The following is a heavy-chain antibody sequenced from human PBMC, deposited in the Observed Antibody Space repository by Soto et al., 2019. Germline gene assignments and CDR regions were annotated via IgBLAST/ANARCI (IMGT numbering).Heavy chain of an antibody. CDR2: IDEDGRQR. CDR1: DFTFSAHL. D-gene: IGHD2-21*01. Sequence: FLRLACTVSDFTFSAHLMHWVRQAPGKGLVWVSRIDEDGRQRHHADSVKGRFTISRDNAKNTLFLEMNSLTDDDTAIYFCSRGTIAWPGVDYWGAGTLVTVSS. V-gene: IGHV3-74*01. CDR3: SRGTIAWPGVDY. J-gene: IGHJ4*02.